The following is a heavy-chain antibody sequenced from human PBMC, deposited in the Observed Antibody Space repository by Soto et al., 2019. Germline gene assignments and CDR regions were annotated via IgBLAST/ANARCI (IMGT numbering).Heavy chain of an antibody. J-gene: IGHJ5*02. CDR3: ARLQWLVPPTGSNWFDP. CDR1: GGSVSSGSYY. CDR2: IYYSGST. V-gene: IGHV4-61*01. Sequence: PSETLSLTCTVSGGSVSSGSYYWSWIRQPPGKGLEWIGYIYYSGSTNYNPSLKSRVTISVDTSKNQFSLKLSSVTAADTAVYYCARLQWLVPPTGSNWFDPWGQGTLVTVSS. D-gene: IGHD6-19*01.